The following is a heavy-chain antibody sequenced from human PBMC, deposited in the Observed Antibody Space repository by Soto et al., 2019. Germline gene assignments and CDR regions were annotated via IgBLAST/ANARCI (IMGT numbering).Heavy chain of an antibody. J-gene: IGHJ4*02. D-gene: IGHD1-1*01. CDR1: GFTFDDYA. CDR3: VRSGDNYNLLDY. CDR2: SSNSGSFT. V-gene: IGHV3-11*06. Sequence: PGGSLRLSCAASGFTFDDYAMHWVRQAPGKGLEWIGYSSNSGSFTRYADSVKGRFSISRDNAKNSLYLQINSLRGDDTAIYYCVRSGDNYNLLDYWGQGTPVTVSS.